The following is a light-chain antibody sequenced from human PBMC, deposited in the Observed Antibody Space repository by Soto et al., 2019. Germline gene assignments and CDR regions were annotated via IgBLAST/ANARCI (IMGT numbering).Light chain of an antibody. CDR1: SSDVGGYNY. CDR2: DVS. Sequence: LTQPASVSGSPGQSITISCTGTSSDVGGYNYVSWYQQHPGKAPKLMIYDVSNRPSGVSDRFSGSKSGNTASLTISGLQAEDEADYYCGSYASGSSEVFGTGTKVTVL. CDR3: GSYASGSSEV. V-gene: IGLV2-14*01. J-gene: IGLJ1*01.